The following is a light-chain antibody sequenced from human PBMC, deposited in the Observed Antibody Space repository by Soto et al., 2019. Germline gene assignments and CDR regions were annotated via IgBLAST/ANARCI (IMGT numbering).Light chain of an antibody. J-gene: IGLJ1*01. V-gene: IGLV2-23*01. CDR1: SSDVGSYNL. CDR2: EGS. CDR3: CSYAGSSTYV. Sequence: QSALTQPASVSGSPGQSITISCTGTSSDVGSYNLVSWYQQHPGKAPKLMIYEGSKRPSGVSNRFSGSKSGNTASLTISGLQAEDDADYYCCSYAGSSTYVVGTGTKLTVL.